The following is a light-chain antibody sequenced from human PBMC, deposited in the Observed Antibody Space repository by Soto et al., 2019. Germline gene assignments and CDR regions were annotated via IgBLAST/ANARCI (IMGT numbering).Light chain of an antibody. V-gene: IGLV2-14*01. CDR2: EVS. Sequence: QSVLTQPASVSGSPGQSITISCTGTSSDVGGYNYVSWHQQHPGKAPKLMIYEVSNRPSGVSDRFSGSKSGDTASLTISGLQAEDEADYYCQSYDSRLSASVFGAGTKVTVL. CDR3: QSYDSRLSASV. CDR1: SSDVGGYNY. J-gene: IGLJ1*01.